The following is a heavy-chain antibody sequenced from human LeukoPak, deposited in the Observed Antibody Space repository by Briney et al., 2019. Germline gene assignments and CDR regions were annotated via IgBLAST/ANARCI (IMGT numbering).Heavy chain of an antibody. CDR2: ISSSSSYI. V-gene: IGHV3-21*01. D-gene: IGHD4-17*01. Sequence: GGSLRLSCAASGFTFSSYSMNWVRQAPGKGLEWVSSISSSSSYIYYADSVKGRFTISRDNAKNSLCLQMNSLRAEDTAVYFCARDLYMNYGLDYWGQGTLVTVSS. CDR3: ARDLYMNYGLDY. CDR1: GFTFSSYS. J-gene: IGHJ4*02.